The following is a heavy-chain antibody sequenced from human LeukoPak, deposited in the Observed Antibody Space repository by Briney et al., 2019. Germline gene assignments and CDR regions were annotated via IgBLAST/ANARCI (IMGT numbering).Heavy chain of an antibody. D-gene: IGHD6-6*01. Sequence: ASVKVSCKASGYTFTGYYMHWVRQAPGQGLEWMGWINPNSGGTNYAQKFQGRVTMTRDTSISTAYMELSRLRSDDTAVYYCARDVATGIAARPDYWGQGTLVTVSS. J-gene: IGHJ4*02. V-gene: IGHV1-2*02. CDR1: GYTFTGYY. CDR2: INPNSGGT. CDR3: ARDVATGIAARPDY.